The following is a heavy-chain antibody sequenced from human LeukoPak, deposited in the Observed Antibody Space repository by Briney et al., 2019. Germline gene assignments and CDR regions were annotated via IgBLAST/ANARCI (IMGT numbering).Heavy chain of an antibody. CDR1: GGSISSSSYY. D-gene: IGHD1-26*01. Sequence: SETLSLTCTVSGGSISSSSYYWGWIRQPPGKGLEWIGSTYYSGSTYYNPSLKSRVTISVDTSKNQFSLKLSSVTAADTAVYYCARQGGSYLDYWGQGTLVTVSS. J-gene: IGHJ4*02. CDR3: ARQGGSYLDY. CDR2: TYYSGST. V-gene: IGHV4-39*01.